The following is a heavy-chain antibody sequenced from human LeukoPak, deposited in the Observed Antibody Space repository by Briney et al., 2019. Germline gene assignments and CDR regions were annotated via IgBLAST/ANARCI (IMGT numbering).Heavy chain of an antibody. Sequence: GGSLRLSCAASGFTFSSYAMSWVRQAPGKGLEWVSTISGSGGSTYYTDSVKGQFTISRDNSKNTLYLQMNSLRAEDTAVYYCAKECCSQSGYYFDSWGQGTLVTVSS. CDR3: AKECCSQSGYYFDS. CDR1: GFTFSSYA. V-gene: IGHV3-23*01. CDR2: ISGSGGST. D-gene: IGHD2-21*01. J-gene: IGHJ4*02.